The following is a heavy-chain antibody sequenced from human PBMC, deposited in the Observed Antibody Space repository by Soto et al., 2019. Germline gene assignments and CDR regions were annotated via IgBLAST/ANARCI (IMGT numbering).Heavy chain of an antibody. CDR2: IIPIFGTA. V-gene: IGHV1-69*13. D-gene: IGHD5-18*01. CDR1: GGTFSSYA. CDR3: ARGVIHGGYSSGYKYYYGMDV. J-gene: IGHJ6*02. Sequence: ASVKVSCKASGGTFSSYAISWVRQAPGQGLEWMGGIIPIFGTANYAQKFQGRVTITADESTSTAYMELSSLRSEDTAVYYCARGVIHGGYSSGYKYYYGMDVWGQGTTVTVSS.